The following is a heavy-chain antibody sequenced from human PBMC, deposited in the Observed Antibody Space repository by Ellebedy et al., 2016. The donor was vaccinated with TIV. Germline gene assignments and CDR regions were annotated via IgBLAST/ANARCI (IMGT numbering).Heavy chain of an antibody. CDR3: VRYDSRGVGATAVDY. CDR1: GYFIINGYY. D-gene: IGHD1-26*01. J-gene: IGHJ4*02. CDR2: IFQTATT. V-gene: IGHV4-38-2*02. Sequence: SETLSLTCTVSGYFIINGYYWGWIRQLPGKGLEWIGNIFQTATTYYNPSLRSRVSISVDASRNQFSLKLNSVTAADTAIYYCVRYDSRGVGATAVDYWGQGTLVTVSS.